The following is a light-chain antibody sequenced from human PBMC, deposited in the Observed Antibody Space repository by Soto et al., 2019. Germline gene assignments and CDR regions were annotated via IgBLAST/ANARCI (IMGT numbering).Light chain of an antibody. J-gene: IGLJ1*01. CDR3: GTWDSSLSAL. V-gene: IGLV1-51*02. Sequence: QPVLTQPPSVSAAPGQKGTISCSGSSSNIGNNYVSWYQQLPGTAPKLLIYENNKRPSGIPDRFSGSKSGTSATLGITGLQTGDEADYYCGTWDSSLSALFGTGTKVTVL. CDR2: ENN. CDR1: SSNIGNNY.